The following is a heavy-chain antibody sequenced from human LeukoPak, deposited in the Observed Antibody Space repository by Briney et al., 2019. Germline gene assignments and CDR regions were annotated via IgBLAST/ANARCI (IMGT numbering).Heavy chain of an antibody. J-gene: IGHJ5*02. D-gene: IGHD3-3*01. CDR1: GGTFSSYA. CDR3: AVVSYDDFWSGYSLDP. V-gene: IGHV1-69*05. CDR2: IIPIFGTA. Sequence: GASVKVSCKASGGTFSSYAISWVRQAPGQGLEWMGRIIPIFGTANYAQKFQGRVTITTDESTSTAYMELSSLRSEDTAVYYCAVVSYDDFWSGYSLDPWGQGTLVTVSS.